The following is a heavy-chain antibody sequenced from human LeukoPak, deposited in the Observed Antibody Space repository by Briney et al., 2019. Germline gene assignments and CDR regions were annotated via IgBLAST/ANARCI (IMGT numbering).Heavy chain of an antibody. CDR1: GGSISSSTYH. V-gene: IGHV4-39*01. J-gene: IGHJ4*02. Sequence: TSETLSLTCTVSGGSISSSTYHWGWVRQPPGKGLEWIGTIYYSGNTYYNPSLKSRVTISVDTSKNQFSLKLRSVTAADTAVYYCASTYSSGWFENDYWGQGAPVTVSS. CDR3: ASTYSSGWFENDY. D-gene: IGHD6-19*01. CDR2: IYYSGNT.